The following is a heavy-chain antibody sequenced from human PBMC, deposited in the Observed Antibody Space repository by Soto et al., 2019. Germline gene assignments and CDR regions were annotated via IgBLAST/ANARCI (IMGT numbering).Heavy chain of an antibody. CDR2: IVVGSGNT. Sequence: SVKVSCKASGFTFTSSAVQWVRQARGQRLDWIGWIVVGSGNTNYAQKLQERVTITRDMSTSTAYMELSSLRSEDTAVYYCAAVPPPGREAFDIWGQGTMVTVSS. V-gene: IGHV1-58*01. J-gene: IGHJ3*02. CDR1: GFTFTSSA. CDR3: AAVPPPGREAFDI.